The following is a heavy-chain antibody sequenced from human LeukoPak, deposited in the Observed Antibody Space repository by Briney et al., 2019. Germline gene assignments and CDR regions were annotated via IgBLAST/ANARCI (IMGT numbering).Heavy chain of an antibody. CDR2: IGSSGSTM. V-gene: IGHV3-48*01. Sequence: PGGSLRLSCAASGFTFSAYSMNWVRQAPGKGLEWVSYIGSSGSTMYYADSVKGRFTISTDNATTTLYLQMNSLRAEDTAVYYCARERTTIVSGTTIGAYWGQGTLVTVSS. CDR3: ARERTTIVSGTTIGAY. J-gene: IGHJ4*02. D-gene: IGHD2/OR15-2a*01. CDR1: GFTFSAYS.